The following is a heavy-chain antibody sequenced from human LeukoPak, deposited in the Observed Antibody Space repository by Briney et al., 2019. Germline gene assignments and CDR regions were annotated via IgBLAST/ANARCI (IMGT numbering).Heavy chain of an antibody. CDR1: GFTFSSYG. CDR2: ISGSGGST. J-gene: IGHJ4*02. CDR3: PKSPDVWFRELSPPLYFDY. V-gene: IGHV3-23*01. D-gene: IGHD3-10*01. Sequence: PGGSLRLSCAASGFTFSSYGMHWVRQAPGKGLEWVSAISGSGGSTYYADSVKGRFTISRDNSKNTLYLQMNSLRAEDTAVYYCPKSPDVWFRELSPPLYFDYWGQGTLVTVSS.